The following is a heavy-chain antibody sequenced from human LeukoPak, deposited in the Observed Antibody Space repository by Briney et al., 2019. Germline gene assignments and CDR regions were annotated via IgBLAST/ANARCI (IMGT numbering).Heavy chain of an antibody. CDR1: GGSITSISYY. CDR2: VSYSGNT. J-gene: IGHJ2*01. D-gene: IGHD3-10*01. CDR3: ARVLYYGPELGWYFDL. V-gene: IGHV4-39*07. Sequence: SETLSLTCAVSGGSITSISYYWGWIRQPPGKGLQWIGSVSYSGNTYYNPSLKSRVTISVDTSKNQFSLKLSSVTAADTAVYYCARVLYYGPELGWYFDLWGRGTLVTVSS.